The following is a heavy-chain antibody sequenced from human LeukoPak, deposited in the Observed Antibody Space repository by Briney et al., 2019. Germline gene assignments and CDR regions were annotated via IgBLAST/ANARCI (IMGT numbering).Heavy chain of an antibody. CDR1: GFIFSNYT. CDR2: ISSSSTYI. J-gene: IGHJ4*02. CDR3: ARDDGYNYVSSVFDY. Sequence: GGSLRLSCAASGFIFSNYTMTWVRQAPGKGLEWVSSISSSSTYIYDADSVKGRFTISRDNAKNSLHLQMNSLRAEDTAVYYCARDDGYNYVSSVFDYWGQGTLVTVSS. V-gene: IGHV3-21*01. D-gene: IGHD5-24*01.